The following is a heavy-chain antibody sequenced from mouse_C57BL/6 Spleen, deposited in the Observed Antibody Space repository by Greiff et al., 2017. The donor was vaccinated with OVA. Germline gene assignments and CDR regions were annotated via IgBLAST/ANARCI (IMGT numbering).Heavy chain of an antibody. CDR2: ISSGSSTI. Sequence: EVHLVESGGGLVKPGGSLKLSCAASGFTFSDYGMHWVRQAPEKGLEWVAYISSGSSTIYYADTVKGRFTISRDNAKNTLFLQMTSLRSENTAMYYCARPPLYYTYFDVWGTGTTVTVSS. D-gene: IGHD2-1*01. CDR1: GFTFSDYG. CDR3: ARPPLYYTYFDV. J-gene: IGHJ1*03. V-gene: IGHV5-17*01.